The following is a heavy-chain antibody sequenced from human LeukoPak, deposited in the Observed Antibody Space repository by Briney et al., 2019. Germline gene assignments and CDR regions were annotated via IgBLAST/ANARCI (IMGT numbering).Heavy chain of an antibody. CDR3: AKTMIVVVTTTLHAFDI. J-gene: IGHJ3*02. V-gene: IGHV3-23*01. CDR2: ISGSGGST. D-gene: IGHD3-22*01. Sequence: GGSLRLSCAASGFTFSSYAMSWVRQAPGKGLEWVSAISGSGGSTYYADSVKGRFTISRDNSKNTLYLQMNSLRAEDTAVYYCAKTMIVVVTTTLHAFDIWGQGTMVTVSS. CDR1: GFTFSSYA.